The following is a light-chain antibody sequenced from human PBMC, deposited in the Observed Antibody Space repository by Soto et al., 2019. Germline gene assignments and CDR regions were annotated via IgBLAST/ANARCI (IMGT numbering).Light chain of an antibody. V-gene: IGKV3-15*01. CDR1: ESVSSK. CDR3: QQYGSSPWT. J-gene: IGKJ1*01. Sequence: EIVMTQSPATLSVSPGERATLSCRASESVSSKLAWYQQKPGQAPRLLIYGASTRATGIPARFSGSGSGTEFTLTISGLQSEDFAVYYCQQYGSSPWTFGQGTKVEIK. CDR2: GAS.